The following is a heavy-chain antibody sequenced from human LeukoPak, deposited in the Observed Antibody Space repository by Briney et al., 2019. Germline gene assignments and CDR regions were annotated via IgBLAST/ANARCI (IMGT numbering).Heavy chain of an antibody. J-gene: IGHJ4*02. V-gene: IGHV3-30*18. CDR1: GFTFSNDG. CDR3: AKDRDGDGYNFDY. CDR2: ISYDGSNK. Sequence: WGSLTLSCAPSGFTFSNDGMHWVRQATRKGVDWVAVISYDGSNKYYGAFVKGRFIISRDNSKNTFFLQMNSLRAEDTAVYYCAKDRDGDGYNFDYWGQGTLVTVSS. D-gene: IGHD5-24*01.